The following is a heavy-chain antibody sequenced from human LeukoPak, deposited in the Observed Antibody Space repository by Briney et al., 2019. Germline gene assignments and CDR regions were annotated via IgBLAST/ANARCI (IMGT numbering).Heavy chain of an antibody. D-gene: IGHD1-1*01. CDR1: GGTFSSYA. CDR2: IIPIFGTA. CDR3: ARAPYSWNDVGLDY. Sequence: ASAKVSCKASGGTFSSYAISWVRQAPGQGLEWMGGIIPIFGTANYAQKFQGRVTITADESTSTAYMELSSLRSEDTAVYYCARAPYSWNDVGLDYWGQGILVTVSS. J-gene: IGHJ4*02. V-gene: IGHV1-69*13.